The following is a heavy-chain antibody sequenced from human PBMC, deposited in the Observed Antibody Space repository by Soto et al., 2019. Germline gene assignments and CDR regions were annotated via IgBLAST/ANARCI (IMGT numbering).Heavy chain of an antibody. J-gene: IGHJ4*02. V-gene: IGHV4-38-2*01. D-gene: IGHD6-19*01. Sequence: KSSETLSLTGAVSGYSISSGYYWGWIRQPPGKGLEWIGSIYHSVSTYYNPSLKSRVTISVDTSKNQFSLKLSSVTAADTAVYYCAGARFLGRIAVAGSFDYWGQGTLVTSPQ. CDR3: AGARFLGRIAVAGSFDY. CDR1: GYSISSGYY. CDR2: IYHSVST.